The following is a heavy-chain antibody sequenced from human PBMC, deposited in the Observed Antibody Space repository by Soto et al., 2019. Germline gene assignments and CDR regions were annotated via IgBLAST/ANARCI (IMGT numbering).Heavy chain of an antibody. Sequence: QVQLVQSGAEVKKPGASVKVSCKASGYTFTSYDINWVRQATGQGLEWMGWMNPNSGNTGYAQKFQGRVTMTRNTSRSTAYMELSSLRSEDTAVYYCARVLHYYDSSGYYYPGGMDVWGQGTTVTVSS. CDR2: MNPNSGNT. CDR3: ARVLHYYDSSGYYYPGGMDV. CDR1: GYTFTSYD. D-gene: IGHD3-22*01. J-gene: IGHJ6*02. V-gene: IGHV1-8*01.